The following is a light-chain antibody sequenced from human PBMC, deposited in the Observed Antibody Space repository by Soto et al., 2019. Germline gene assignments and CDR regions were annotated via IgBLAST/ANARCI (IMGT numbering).Light chain of an antibody. Sequence: QAVVTQEPSLTVSPGGTVTLTCGSSTGAVTSGHYPYWFQQKPGQAPRTLIYDTSYRHSWTPARFSGSLRGGKAALTLSGAQPEDEADYYCSVAYSGPRGVFGTGTKLTVL. CDR3: SVAYSGPRGV. J-gene: IGLJ1*01. V-gene: IGLV7-46*01. CDR2: DTS. CDR1: TGAVTSGHY.